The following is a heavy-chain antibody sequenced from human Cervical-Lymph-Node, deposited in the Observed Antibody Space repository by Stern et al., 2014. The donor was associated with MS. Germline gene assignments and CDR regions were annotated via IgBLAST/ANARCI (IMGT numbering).Heavy chain of an antibody. D-gene: IGHD3-22*01. CDR3: ARMGHYYDSSAYSNWFDP. CDR1: GASISSGGYY. J-gene: IGHJ5*02. Sequence: QVQLQESGPGLVKPSQTLSLTCTVSGASISSGGYYWSWIRQHPGKGLEWIGYIYYSGSTYYNPSLKSRVTISGDTSKNQFSLKLSSVTAADTAVYYCARMGHYYDSSAYSNWFDPWGQGTLVTVSS. V-gene: IGHV4-31*03. CDR2: IYYSGST.